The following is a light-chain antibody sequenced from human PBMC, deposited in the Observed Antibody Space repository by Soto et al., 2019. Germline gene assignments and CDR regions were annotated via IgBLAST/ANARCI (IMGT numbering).Light chain of an antibody. CDR2: LGS. J-gene: IGKJ2*01. CDR1: QSLLQSNGYNY. CDR3: MQALQTPYT. Sequence: DIVMSQSPLSLPVTPGEPASTSCRSSQSLLQSNGYNYLDWYLQKPGQSPQLLIYLGSYRASGVPDRFSGSGAGTDFTLKISRVEAEDVGVYYCMQALQTPYTFGQGTKLEIK. V-gene: IGKV2-28*01.